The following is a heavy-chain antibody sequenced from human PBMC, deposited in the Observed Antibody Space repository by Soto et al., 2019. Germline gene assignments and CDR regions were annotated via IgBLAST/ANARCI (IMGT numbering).Heavy chain of an antibody. CDR3: ARGGYGIYGVDQ. CDR1: GFIFTNYW. D-gene: IGHD5-12*01. CDR2: IKSDGST. Sequence: EVQLVESGGGSVQPGGSLRLSCAVSGFIFTNYWMHWVRQVPGKGLEWVSRIKSDGSTYYADSVKGRFTLSRDNAKNTVYLQMNSLRAEDTAVYYCARGGYGIYGVDQWGQVTPVTVSS. J-gene: IGHJ4*01. V-gene: IGHV3-74*01.